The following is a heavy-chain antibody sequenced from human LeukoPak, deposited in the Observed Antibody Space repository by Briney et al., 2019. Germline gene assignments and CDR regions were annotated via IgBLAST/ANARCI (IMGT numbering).Heavy chain of an antibody. CDR1: GGSISSGGSS. D-gene: IGHD2-2*01. CDR3: AREVGCSSTSCYWAWFDP. V-gene: IGHV4-30-2*01. Sequence: SQTLSLTCAVSGGSISSGGSSWSWIRQPPGKGLEWIGYIYHSGSTYYNPSLKSRVTISVDRSKNQFSLKLSSVTAADTAVYYCAREVGCSSTSCYWAWFDPWGQGTLVTVSS. J-gene: IGHJ5*02. CDR2: IYHSGST.